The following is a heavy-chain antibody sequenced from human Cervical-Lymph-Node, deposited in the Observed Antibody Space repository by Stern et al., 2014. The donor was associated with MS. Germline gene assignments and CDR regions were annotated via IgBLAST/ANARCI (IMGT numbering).Heavy chain of an antibody. CDR3: ARRKDIAEVGPVFDY. CDR2: IISSSTSI. D-gene: IGHD6-13*01. CDR1: GFTFSSYT. V-gene: IGHV3-21*01. Sequence: EVQLVESGGGLVKPGGSLRLSCAASGFTFSSYTMNWVRQAPGKGLEWGSSIISSSTSIYYAHSLEGRFTISRDNAKNSLYLQMNNLRAEDTAVYYCARRKDIAEVGPVFDYWGRGALVTVSS. J-gene: IGHJ4*02.